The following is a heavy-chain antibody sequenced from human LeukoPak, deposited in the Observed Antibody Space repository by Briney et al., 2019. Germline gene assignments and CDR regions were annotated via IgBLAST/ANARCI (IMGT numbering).Heavy chain of an antibody. Sequence: GESLKISCKISGYILTNNWIGWVRPVPGKGLEWMGLIYPGYSDAKYSPSFQGQVTLSVDASISTAYLQLSGLRASDTAIYYCVRFALSSSLDHWGQGILVTVSS. V-gene: IGHV5-51*01. CDR1: GYILTNNW. J-gene: IGHJ5*02. D-gene: IGHD6-13*01. CDR3: VRFALSSSLDH. CDR2: IYPGYSDA.